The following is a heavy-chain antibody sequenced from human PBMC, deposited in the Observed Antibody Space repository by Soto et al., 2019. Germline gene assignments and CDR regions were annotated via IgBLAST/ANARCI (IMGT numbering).Heavy chain of an antibody. CDR3: AREGDYYGSGSYYNLVD. D-gene: IGHD3-10*01. CDR2: ISSSSSYI. V-gene: IGHV3-21*01. Sequence: EVQLVESGGGLVKPGGSLRLSCAASGFTFSSYSMNWVRQAPGKGLEWVSSISSSSSYIYYADSVKGRFTISRDNAKNSLYLQRNSLRAEDTAVYYCAREGDYYGSGSYYNLVDWGQGTLVTVSS. CDR1: GFTFSSYS. J-gene: IGHJ4*02.